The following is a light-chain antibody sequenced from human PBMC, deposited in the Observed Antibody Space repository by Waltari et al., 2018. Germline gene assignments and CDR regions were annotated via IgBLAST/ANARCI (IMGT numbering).Light chain of an antibody. CDR3: SSFTSSTTWV. Sequence: QSALTQPPSVSGSPGQSVTISCSGTSSDVGSYNRVSWYQQPPGTAPKLMIYEVSHRPSGVPDRFSGYKSGNTASLTISGLQAEDEADYYCSSFTSSTTWVFGGGTKLTVL. J-gene: IGLJ2*01. V-gene: IGLV2-18*02. CDR1: SSDVGSYNR. CDR2: EVS.